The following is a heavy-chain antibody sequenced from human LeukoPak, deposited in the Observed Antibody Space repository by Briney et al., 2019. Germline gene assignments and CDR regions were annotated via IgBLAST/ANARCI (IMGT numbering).Heavy chain of an antibody. CDR1: GYTFTCYY. Sequence: GASVKVSCKASGYTFTCYYMHWVRQAPGQGLEWMGWINPNSGGTNYAQKFRGRVTMTRDTSISTAYMELSRLRSDDTAVYYCAREDPYYDFWSGSPAFDYWGQGTLVTVSS. V-gene: IGHV1-2*02. D-gene: IGHD3-3*01. CDR2: INPNSGGT. J-gene: IGHJ4*02. CDR3: AREDPYYDFWSGSPAFDY.